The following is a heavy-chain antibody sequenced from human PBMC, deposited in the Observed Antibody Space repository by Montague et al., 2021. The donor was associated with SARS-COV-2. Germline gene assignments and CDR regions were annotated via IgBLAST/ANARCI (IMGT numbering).Heavy chain of an antibody. Sequence: SLRLSCAASGFTFSSFAMHWVRQAPGKGLEWVAVIWYDGSNEYCADSVKGRFTISRDNSKNTVYLQINGLRLEDTAVYYCAKSAYSSSWYSDYWGQGTPVTVSS. J-gene: IGHJ4*02. CDR3: AKSAYSSSWYSDY. D-gene: IGHD6-13*01. CDR2: IWYDGSNE. V-gene: IGHV3-30-3*02. CDR1: GFTFSSFA.